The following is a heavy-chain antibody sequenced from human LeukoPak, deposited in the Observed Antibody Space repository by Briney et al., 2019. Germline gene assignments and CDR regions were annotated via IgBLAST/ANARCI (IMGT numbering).Heavy chain of an antibody. Sequence: SETLSLTCTVSGGSISNYYRSWIRQPPGKGLEWIGYIYDSGSINYDPSFESRVTISVDTSKNQFSLRLRYVTAADTAVYYCAREMATGGYYYYYMDVWGKGTTVTVSS. CDR2: IYDSGSI. J-gene: IGHJ6*03. CDR3: AREMATGGYYYYYMDV. D-gene: IGHD5-24*01. CDR1: GGSISNYY. V-gene: IGHV4-59*13.